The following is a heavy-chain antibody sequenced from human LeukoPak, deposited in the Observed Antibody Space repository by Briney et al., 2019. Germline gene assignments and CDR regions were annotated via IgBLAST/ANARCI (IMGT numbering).Heavy chain of an antibody. J-gene: IGHJ4*02. CDR1: GYTFTSYG. D-gene: IGHD6-13*01. CDR2: ISAYNGNT. Sequence: ASVKVSCKASGYTFTSYGISWVRQAPGQGLEWMGWISAYNGNTNYAQKLQGRVTMTTDTSTSTAYMELRSLRSDDTAVYYCARDLSSSWPEYYFDYWGQGTLVTVSS. CDR3: ARDLSSSWPEYYFDY. V-gene: IGHV1-18*01.